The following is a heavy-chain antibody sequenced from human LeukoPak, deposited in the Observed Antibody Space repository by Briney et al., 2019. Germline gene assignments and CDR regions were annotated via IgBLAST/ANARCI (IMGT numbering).Heavy chain of an antibody. D-gene: IGHD2-2*01. Sequence: SETLSLTCTVSGGSISSYYWSWIRQPAGKGLEWIGRIYTSGSTNYNPSLKSRVTMSVDTSKNQFPLKLSSVTAADTAVYYCATSAAIYAFDIWGQGTMVTVSS. CDR1: GGSISSYY. V-gene: IGHV4-4*07. J-gene: IGHJ3*02. CDR2: IYTSGST. CDR3: ATSAAIYAFDI.